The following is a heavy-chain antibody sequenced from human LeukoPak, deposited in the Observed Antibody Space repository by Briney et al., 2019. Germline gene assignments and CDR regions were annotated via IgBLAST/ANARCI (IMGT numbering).Heavy chain of an antibody. CDR1: GYTFTGYY. CDR2: INPNSGGT. CDR3: ARGAAGYYYYMDV. V-gene: IGHV1-2*02. J-gene: IGHJ6*03. D-gene: IGHD6-25*01. Sequence: ASVKVSCKASGYTFTGYYMHWVRQAPGQGLEWMGWINPNSGGTNYAQKFQGRVTMTTDTSTSTAYTEPSRLRSDDPAVYYCARGAAGYYYYMDVWGKGTTVTVSS.